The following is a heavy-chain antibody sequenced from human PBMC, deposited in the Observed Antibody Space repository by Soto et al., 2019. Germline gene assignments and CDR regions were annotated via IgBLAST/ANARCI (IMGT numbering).Heavy chain of an antibody. CDR2: ILPIFHTT. D-gene: IGHD5-18*01. CDR3: ATGGRGYRSAPRFYFEY. V-gene: IGHV1-69*01. CDR1: GGFFSSNA. Sequence: QVQLVQSGAEVKKPGSSVKVSCQASGGFFSSNAISWVRQAPGQGLEWMGGILPIFHTTHYAQKFQGRVTITADEATSTAYMELSSLKSADPALYYCATGGRGYRSAPRFYFEYWGQGTLVPVSS. J-gene: IGHJ4*02.